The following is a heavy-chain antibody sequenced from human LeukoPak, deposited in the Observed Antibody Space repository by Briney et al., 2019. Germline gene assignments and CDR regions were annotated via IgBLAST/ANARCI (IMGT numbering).Heavy chain of an antibody. CDR1: GFTVSSNY. Sequence: GGSLRLSCAASGFTVSSNYMSWVRQAPGKGLEWVAVIYSGGNTYYTDSVKGRFTISRDNAKNSLYLQMSNLRAEDTAVYFCAKDGILGYCSGGSCPTVDNWFDPWGQGTLVTVSS. CDR2: IYSGGNT. V-gene: IGHV3-53*01. D-gene: IGHD2-15*01. J-gene: IGHJ5*02. CDR3: AKDGILGYCSGGSCPTVDNWFDP.